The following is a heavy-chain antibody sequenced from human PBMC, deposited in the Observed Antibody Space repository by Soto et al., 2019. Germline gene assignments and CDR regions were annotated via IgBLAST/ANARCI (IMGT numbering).Heavy chain of an antibody. Sequence: PSETLSLTCAVYGGSFSGYYWSWIRQPPGKGLEWIGEINHSGSTNYNPSLKSRVTISVDTSKNQFSLKLSSVTAADTAVYYCARGSAYDSSDLDYWGQGNLVTVSS. V-gene: IGHV4-34*01. CDR2: INHSGST. CDR1: GGSFSGYY. CDR3: ARGSAYDSSDLDY. J-gene: IGHJ4*02. D-gene: IGHD3-22*01.